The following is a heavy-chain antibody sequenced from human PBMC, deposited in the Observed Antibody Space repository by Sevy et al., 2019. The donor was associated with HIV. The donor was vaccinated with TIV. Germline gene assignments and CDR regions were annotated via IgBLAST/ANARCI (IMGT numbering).Heavy chain of an antibody. J-gene: IGHJ4*02. D-gene: IGHD2-15*01. V-gene: IGHV1-18*01. CDR1: GYIFSTYR. CDR3: ARAYCSGGRCYSLAY. CDR2: INPLNGDT. Sequence: ASVKVSCEASGYIFSTYRISWVRQAPGQGLEWLGWINPLNGDTNYVQRFQGRVTMITDTSTSTAFMELRSLRADDTAVYYCARAYCSGGRCYSLAYWGQGTLVTVSS.